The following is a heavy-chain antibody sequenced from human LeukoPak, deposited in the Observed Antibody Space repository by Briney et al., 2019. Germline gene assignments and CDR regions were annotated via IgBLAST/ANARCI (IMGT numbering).Heavy chain of an antibody. CDR2: INSDGSRV. CDR3: ARYPTFDY. CDR1: GFTFSSYS. J-gene: IGHJ4*02. D-gene: IGHD1-14*01. V-gene: IGHV3-74*01. Sequence: PGGSLRLSCAASGFTFSSYSMNWVRQAPGKGLVWVSNINSDGSRVTYADSVKGRFTISRDNAKNTLYLQMNSLRADDTAVYYCARYPTFDYWDQGTLVTVSS.